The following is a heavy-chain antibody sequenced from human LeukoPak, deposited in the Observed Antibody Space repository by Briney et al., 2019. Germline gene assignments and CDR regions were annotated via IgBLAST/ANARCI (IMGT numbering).Heavy chain of an antibody. CDR1: GFTFNSYA. CDR3: AKDSTTIFGVASNNWFDP. CDR2: ISGSGGST. J-gene: IGHJ5*02. D-gene: IGHD3-3*01. V-gene: IGHV3-23*01. Sequence: GGSLRLSCAASGFTFNSYAMSWVRQAPGKGLEWVSAISGSGGSTYYADSVKGRFTISRDNSKNTLYLQMNSLRAEDTAVYYCAKDSTTIFGVASNNWFDPWGQGTLVTVSS.